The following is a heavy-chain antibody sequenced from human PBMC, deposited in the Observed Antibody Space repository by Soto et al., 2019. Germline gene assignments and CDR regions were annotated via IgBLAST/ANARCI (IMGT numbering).Heavy chain of an antibody. Sequence: EVQLVESGGGLVKPGGSLRLSCAASGFTYTRYSMNWVRQAPGKGLEWVSSISSTTKYIYYGDSMKGRFTISRDNAKNSLYLEMNSLRAEDTAVYYCARESEDLTSNFDYWGKGTLVTVSS. J-gene: IGHJ4*02. CDR3: ARESEDLTSNFDY. CDR2: ISSTTKYI. CDR1: GFTYTRYS. V-gene: IGHV3-21*06.